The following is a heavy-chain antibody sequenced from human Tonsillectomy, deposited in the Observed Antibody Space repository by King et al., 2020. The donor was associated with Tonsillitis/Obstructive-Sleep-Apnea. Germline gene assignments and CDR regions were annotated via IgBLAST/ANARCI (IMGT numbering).Heavy chain of an antibody. V-gene: IGHV1-69*09. D-gene: IGHD2-15*01. Sequence: QVQLVESGAEVKKPGSSVKVSCKASGGTFSTYGINWVRQAPGQGLEWMGRIIPIFGIANYAQKFQVRVTITADKSMSTAYMELSSLRAEDTAVYSCASEGSPRSFDYWGQGTLVTVSS. J-gene: IGHJ4*02. CDR2: IIPIFGIA. CDR1: GGTFSTYG. CDR3: ASEGSPRSFDY.